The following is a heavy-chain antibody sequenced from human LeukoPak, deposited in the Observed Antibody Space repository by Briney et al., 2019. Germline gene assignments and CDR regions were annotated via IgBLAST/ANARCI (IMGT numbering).Heavy chain of an antibody. D-gene: IGHD1-26*01. CDR1: GYRFTSYW. V-gene: IGHV5-51*01. CDR2: IYPGDSDT. Sequence: GESLKISCKGSGYRFTSYWIGWVRQMPGKGLEWMGIIYPGDSDTIYSPSFQGRVTISADKSTSTANLQWSSLTASDTAMYYCARSGGNYYSIWGQGTMVTVSS. J-gene: IGHJ3*02. CDR3: ARSGGNYYSI.